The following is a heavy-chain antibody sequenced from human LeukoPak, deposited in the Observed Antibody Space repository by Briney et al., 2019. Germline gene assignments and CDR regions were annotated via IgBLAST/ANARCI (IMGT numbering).Heavy chain of an antibody. CDR2: IYYSGST. D-gene: IGHD1-1*01. CDR3: ARANEADWFAP. CDR1: GGSISSYY. Sequence: KASETLSLTCTVSGGSISSYYWSWIRQPPGKGLEWIGYIYYSGSTNYNPSLKSRVTISVDTSKNQFSLKLSSVTAADTAVYYCARANEADWFAPWGQGTLVTVSS. J-gene: IGHJ5*02. V-gene: IGHV4-59*01.